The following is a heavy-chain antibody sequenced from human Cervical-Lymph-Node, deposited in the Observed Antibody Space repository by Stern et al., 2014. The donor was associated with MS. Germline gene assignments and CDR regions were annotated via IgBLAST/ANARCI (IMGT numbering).Heavy chain of an antibody. Sequence: QVQLQESGPGLVKPSQTLSLTCTVSGGSVSTYNYYWTWIRQPAGKGLEWIGRIYASGNTNYNPSPKGRATISLDPSRNQFSLKLTSVTAADTAVYYCATSGGRRGDFRDYWGQGTLVTVSS. CDR3: ATSGGRRGDFRDY. CDR2: IYASGNT. CDR1: GGSVSTYNYY. J-gene: IGHJ4*02. D-gene: IGHD4-17*01. V-gene: IGHV4-61*02.